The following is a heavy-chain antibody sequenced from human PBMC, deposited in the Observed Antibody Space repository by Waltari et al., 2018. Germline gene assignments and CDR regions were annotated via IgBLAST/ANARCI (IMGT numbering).Heavy chain of an antibody. CDR2: ISASVSTT. J-gene: IGHJ4*02. V-gene: IGHV3-48*02. CDR3: ARDLAWAFDY. D-gene: IGHD7-27*01. CDR1: GFTFSSYS. Sequence: EVHLVESGGGLVQPVGSLGLSCAASGFTFSSYSMNWVRQAPGKGLEWVSYISASVSTTYYADSVKGRFTISRDNAKNSLYLQMSSLRDEDTAVYYCARDLAWAFDYWGQGALVTVSS.